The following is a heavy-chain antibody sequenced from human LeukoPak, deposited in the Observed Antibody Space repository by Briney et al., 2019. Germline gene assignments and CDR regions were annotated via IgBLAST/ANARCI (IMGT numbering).Heavy chain of an antibody. D-gene: IGHD2-21*02. J-gene: IGHJ4*02. V-gene: IGHV3-30*02. CDR2: IRYDGSNK. CDR1: GFTFSNYG. Sequence: GGSLRLSCAASGFTFSNYGMHWVRQAPGKGLEWVAFIRYDGSNKYYADSVKGRFTISRDSSKNTLCLQMNSLRAEDTAVYYCAKVLHSVATAILPFDYWGQGTLVTVSS. CDR3: AKVLHSVATAILPFDY.